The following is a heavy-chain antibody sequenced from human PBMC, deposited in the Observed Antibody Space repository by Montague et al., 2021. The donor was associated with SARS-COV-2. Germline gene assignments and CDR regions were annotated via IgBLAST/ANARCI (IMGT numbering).Heavy chain of an antibody. V-gene: IGHV4-39*01. D-gene: IGHD2-8*01. J-gene: IGHJ4*02. CDR3: ARVPNGRHDN. Sequence: SETLSLTCTVSGGSVSSDTHNWAWIRQPPGKGLEWIASIFYKGNTYYNPSLRSRFTISISTSKNQFFLRAASVTAADTAVYYCARVPNGRHDNWGPGALVTVSS. CDR1: GGSVSSDTHN. CDR2: IFYKGNT.